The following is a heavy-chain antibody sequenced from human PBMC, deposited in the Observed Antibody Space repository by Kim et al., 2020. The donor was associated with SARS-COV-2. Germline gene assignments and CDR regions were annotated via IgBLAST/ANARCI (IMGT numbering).Heavy chain of an antibody. V-gene: IGHV3-7*01. D-gene: IGHD6-19*01. CDR2: IKQDGNQK. Sequence: GGSLRLSCEASGFTFSSYWMTWVRQAPGKGLEWVANIKQDGNQKYYVDSVKGRFTISRDNAKNSLYLQMNSLRAEDTALYYCVRDGVQSSSGKDALEIWG. CDR3: VRDGVQSSSGKDALEI. CDR1: GFTFSSYW. J-gene: IGHJ3*02.